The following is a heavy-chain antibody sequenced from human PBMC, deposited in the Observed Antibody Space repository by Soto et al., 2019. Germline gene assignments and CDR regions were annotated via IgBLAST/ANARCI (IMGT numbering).Heavy chain of an antibody. J-gene: IGHJ6*02. D-gene: IGHD6-13*01. Sequence: QPGGSLRLSCSASGFTFSSYAMHWVRQAPGKGLEYVSAISSNGGSTYYADSVKGRFTISRDNSKNTLYLQMSSLRAEDTAVYYCVKDRGEFLQQLVHYYYYGMDVWGQGTTVTVSS. CDR2: ISSNGGST. CDR1: GFTFSSYA. CDR3: VKDRGEFLQQLVHYYYYGMDV. V-gene: IGHV3-64D*06.